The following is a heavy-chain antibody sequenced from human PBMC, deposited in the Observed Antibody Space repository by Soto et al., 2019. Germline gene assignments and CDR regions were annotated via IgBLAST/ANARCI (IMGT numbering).Heavy chain of an antibody. CDR2: IVVGSGNT. CDR1: GFTFTSSA. Sequence: GASVKVSCKASGFTFTSSAVQWVRQARGQRLEWIGWIVVGSGNTNYAQKFQERVTITRDMSTSTAYMELSSLRSEGTAVYYCAAARVGASEGSPWYYYYGMDVWGQGTTVTV. D-gene: IGHD1-26*01. CDR3: AAARVGASEGSPWYYYYGMDV. J-gene: IGHJ6*02. V-gene: IGHV1-58*01.